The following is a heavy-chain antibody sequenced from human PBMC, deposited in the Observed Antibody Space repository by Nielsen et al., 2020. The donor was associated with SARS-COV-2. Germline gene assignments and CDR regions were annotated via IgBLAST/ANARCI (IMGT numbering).Heavy chain of an antibody. Sequence: GGSLRLSCAPSGFPFSSYALPWVRQAPGKGLEWVAVISYDGSNKYYADAVKGRFTISTDNSKNPLYLQMNSLRAEDTSVYYCARGPGHWIQLFGSLLDSSGQGTLVTVSS. CDR3: ARGPGHWIQLFGSLLDS. CDR1: GFPFSSYA. V-gene: IGHV3-30*04. J-gene: IGHJ4*02. CDR2: ISYDGSNK. D-gene: IGHD5-18*01.